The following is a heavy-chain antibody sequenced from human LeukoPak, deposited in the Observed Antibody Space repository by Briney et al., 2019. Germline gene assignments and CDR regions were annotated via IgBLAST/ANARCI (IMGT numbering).Heavy chain of an antibody. V-gene: IGHV3-11*01. D-gene: IGHD3-3*01. J-gene: IGHJ4*02. CDR2: ISSSGSTI. CDR1: GFTFSDYY. CDR3: ARSPTIFGVVIPYFDY. Sequence: GGSLRLSCAASGFTFSDYYMSWIRQAPGKGLEWVSYISSSGSTIYYADSAKGRFTISRDNAKNSLYLQMNSLRAEDTAVYYCARSPTIFGVVIPYFDYWGQGTLVTVSS.